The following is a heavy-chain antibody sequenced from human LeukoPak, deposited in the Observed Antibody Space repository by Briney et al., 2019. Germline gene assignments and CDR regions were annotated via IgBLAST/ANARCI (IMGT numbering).Heavy chain of an antibody. V-gene: IGHV4-34*01. Sequence: SETLSLTCAVYGGSLSGYYWSWVRQPPGKGLEWIGEINHSGSTNYNPSLKSRVTISVDMSKNQFFLKLSSVTAADTAVYYCARGPASGSNFAWFDPWGQGTLVTVSS. J-gene: IGHJ5*02. CDR1: GGSLSGYY. D-gene: IGHD3-10*01. CDR2: INHSGST. CDR3: ARGPASGSNFAWFDP.